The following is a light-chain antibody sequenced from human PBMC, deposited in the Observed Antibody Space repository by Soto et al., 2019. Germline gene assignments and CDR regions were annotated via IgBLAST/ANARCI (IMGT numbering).Light chain of an antibody. V-gene: IGLV2-14*01. J-gene: IGLJ1*01. CDR1: SSDVGAYNY. CDR3: NSYTSSSTRV. Sequence: QSVLTQPPSVSGAPGQRVTISCTGTSSDVGAYNYVSWYQQYPGKVPKLIIYEVSNRPSGVSNRFSGSKSGNTASLTISGLQAEDEGDYYCNSYTSSSTRVFGTGTKVTVL. CDR2: EVS.